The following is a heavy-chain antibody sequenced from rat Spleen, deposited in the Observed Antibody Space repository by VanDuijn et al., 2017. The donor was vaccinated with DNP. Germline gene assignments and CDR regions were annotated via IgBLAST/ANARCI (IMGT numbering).Heavy chain of an antibody. CDR2: IIYDGSYT. CDR1: GFTFSDYA. V-gene: IGHV5-7*01. CDR3: IRRTVVTGAMDA. D-gene: IGHD1-1*01. J-gene: IGHJ4*01. Sequence: EVKLVESGGGLVQPGRSLKLSCAASGFTFSDYAMAWVRQSPKKGLEWVATIIYDGSYTYYRDSVKGRFTISRDNAKSTLYLQMNSLRSEDTATYYCIRRTVVTGAMDAWGQGTAVAVSS.